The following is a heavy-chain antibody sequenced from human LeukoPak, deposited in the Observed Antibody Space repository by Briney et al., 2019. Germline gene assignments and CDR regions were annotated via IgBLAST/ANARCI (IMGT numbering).Heavy chain of an antibody. J-gene: IGHJ4*02. CDR2: ILYTGRT. CDR1: SDSISSSRFY. Sequence: PSETLSLTCTVSSDSISSSRFYWAWIRQPPGKGLEWIGSILYTGRTFYNPSLKSRVTISVDTSKNQFSLRLGSVTASDTAVYYCARRDVGATIDYWGQGTLVTVSS. CDR3: ARRDVGATIDY. D-gene: IGHD1-26*01. V-gene: IGHV4-39*01.